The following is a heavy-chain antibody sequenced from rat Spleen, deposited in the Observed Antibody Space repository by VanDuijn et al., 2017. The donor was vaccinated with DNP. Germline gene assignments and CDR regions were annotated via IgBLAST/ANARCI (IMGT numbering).Heavy chain of an antibody. Sequence: EVQLVESGGGLVQPGRSLKLSCAASGFTFSNYDMAWVRQAPTKGLEWVASINPSGGSSYYRASVKGRFTVSRDNAKSTLYLQMDSLRSEDTATYYSVRGHPPRGFDYWGQGVMVTVSS. CDR1: GFTFSNYD. CDR2: INPSGGSS. D-gene: IGHD3-8*01. V-gene: IGHV5-25*01. J-gene: IGHJ2*01. CDR3: VRGHPPRGFDY.